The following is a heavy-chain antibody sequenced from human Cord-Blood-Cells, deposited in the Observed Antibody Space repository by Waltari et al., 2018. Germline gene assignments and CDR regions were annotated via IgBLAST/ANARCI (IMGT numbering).Heavy chain of an antibody. V-gene: IGHV1-69*08. CDR1: GGTFSSYT. CDR2: IIPLLGIA. D-gene: IGHD4-17*01. CDR3: ARDNSYGDYGAWYFDL. Sequence: QVQLVQSGAEVKKPGSSVKVSCKASGGTFSSYTISWVRQAPGQGLEWMGRIIPLLGIANYAQKCQGRVTITADKSTSTAYMELSSLRSEDTAVYYCARDNSYGDYGAWYFDLWGRGTLVTVSS. J-gene: IGHJ2*01.